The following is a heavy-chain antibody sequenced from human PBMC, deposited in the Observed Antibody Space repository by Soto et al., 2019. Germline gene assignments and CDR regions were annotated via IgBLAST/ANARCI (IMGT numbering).Heavy chain of an antibody. V-gene: IGHV5-10-1*01. Sequence: EVQLVQSGAEVKKPGESLRISCKGSGYSFTSYWISCVRQMPGKGLEWMGRTDPSDSYTNYSPSFQGHVTISADKSISTAYLQWSSLKALDTAMYYCARLAMATRRGYYGMDVWGQGTTVTVSS. D-gene: IGHD5-12*01. CDR2: TDPSDSYT. CDR3: ARLAMATRRGYYGMDV. J-gene: IGHJ6*02. CDR1: GYSFTSYW.